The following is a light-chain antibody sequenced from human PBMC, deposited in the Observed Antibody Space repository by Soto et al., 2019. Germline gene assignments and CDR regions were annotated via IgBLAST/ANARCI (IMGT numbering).Light chain of an antibody. V-gene: IGLV2-18*02. J-gene: IGLJ3*02. CDR3: NSYTTSSTVV. CDR2: EVV. CDR1: KNDIGVYDF. Sequence: QSVLTQPPSASGSPGQSVTISCTGTKNDIGVYDFVSWYQHHPGKAPRLIIYEVVQRPSGVPDRFSGSKSGNTASLTISGLQAEDEADYYCNSYTTSSTVVFGGGTKVTVL.